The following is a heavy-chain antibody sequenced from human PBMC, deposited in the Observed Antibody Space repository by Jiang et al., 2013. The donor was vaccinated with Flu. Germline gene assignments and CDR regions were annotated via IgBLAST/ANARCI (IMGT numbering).Heavy chain of an antibody. CDR2: IIPILGIA. Sequence: SGAEVKKPGSSVKVSCKASGGTFSSYAISWVRQAPGQGLEWMGGIIPILGIANYAQKFQGRVTITADKSTSTAYMELSSLRSEDTAVYYCARLMTGTQHKNGMDVWGQGTTVTVSS. D-gene: IGHD3-9*01. CDR3: ARLMTGTQHKNGMDV. V-gene: IGHV1-69*10. CDR1: GGTFSSYA. J-gene: IGHJ6*02.